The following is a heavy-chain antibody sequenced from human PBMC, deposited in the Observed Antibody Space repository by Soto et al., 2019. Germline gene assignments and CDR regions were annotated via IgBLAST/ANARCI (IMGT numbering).Heavy chain of an antibody. V-gene: IGHV4-34*01. CDR3: ASLPKVVPAANGPYYYYYMDV. CDR2: INHSGST. J-gene: IGHJ6*03. CDR1: GGSFSGYY. Sequence: QVQLRQWGAGLLKPSETLSLTCAVSGGSFSGYYWSWIRQPPGKGLEWIGEINHSGSTNYNPSLKSRVTISVDTAKNQFSLKLSSVTAADTAVYYCASLPKVVPAANGPYYYYYMDVWGKGTTVTVSS. D-gene: IGHD2-2*01.